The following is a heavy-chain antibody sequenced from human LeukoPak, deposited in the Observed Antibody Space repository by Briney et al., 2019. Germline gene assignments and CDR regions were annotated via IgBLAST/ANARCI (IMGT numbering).Heavy chain of an antibody. V-gene: IGHV4-30-2*01. CDR1: GGSISSGGYS. J-gene: IGHJ4*02. CDR2: IYHSGST. CDR3: ARGGDGTYYYGSGSYYFGY. D-gene: IGHD3-10*01. Sequence: SETLSLTCAVSGGSISSGGYSWSWIRQPPGKGLERIGYIYHSGSTYYNPSLKSRVTISVDRSKNQFSLKLSSVTAADTAVYYCARGGDGTYYYGSGSYYFGYWGQGTLVTVSS.